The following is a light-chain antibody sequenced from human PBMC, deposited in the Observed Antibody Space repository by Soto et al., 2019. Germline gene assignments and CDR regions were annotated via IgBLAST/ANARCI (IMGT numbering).Light chain of an antibody. V-gene: IGLV1-47*01. CDR1: SSNIGSNY. CDR3: AVWDDSLSGAV. J-gene: IGLJ7*01. Sequence: QSALTQPPSASGTPEQRVTISCSGRSSNIGSNYVYWYQQLPGTAPKLLIYRNSQRPSGVPDRFSGSKSGTSASLAISGLRSEDEADYYCAVWDDSLSGAVFGGGTQLTVL. CDR2: RNS.